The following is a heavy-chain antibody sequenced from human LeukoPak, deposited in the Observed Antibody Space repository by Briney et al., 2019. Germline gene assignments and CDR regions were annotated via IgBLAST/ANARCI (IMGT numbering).Heavy chain of an antibody. CDR1: GFTFSNYW. Sequence: GGSLRLSCAASGFTFSNYWMSWVRHPPGKGLEWVSYGGSGGSTYYADSVKGRFTVSRDNSKSTLYLQMNSLTAEDTAVYYCAKMRGQYYHSYYMDAWGKGTTVTVSS. J-gene: IGHJ6*03. CDR3: AKMRGQYYHSYYMDA. V-gene: IGHV3-23*01. CDR2: GGSGGST.